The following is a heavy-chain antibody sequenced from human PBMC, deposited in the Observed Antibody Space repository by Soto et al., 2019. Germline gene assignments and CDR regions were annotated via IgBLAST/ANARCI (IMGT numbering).Heavy chain of an antibody. J-gene: IGHJ4*02. CDR3: ARVVPYNWNYGY. CDR2: ISAYNGNT. CDR1: GYTFTSYG. D-gene: IGHD1-7*01. Sequence: QVQLVQSGDEVKKPGASVKVSCKASGYTFTSYGISWVRQAPGQGLEWMGWISAYNGNTNYAQKLQGRVTMTTDASRGTAYMELRSLRSDDTAVYDCARVVPYNWNYGYWGQGTPVTVSS. V-gene: IGHV1-18*01.